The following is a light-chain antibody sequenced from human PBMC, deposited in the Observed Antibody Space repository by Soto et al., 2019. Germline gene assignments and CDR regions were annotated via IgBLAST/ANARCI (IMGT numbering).Light chain of an antibody. V-gene: IGLV2-23*02. J-gene: IGLJ1*01. Sequence: LTQPASVSGSPGQSITISCTGTRSDVGSYNLVSWYQQHPGEAPKLMIYEVTKRPSGVSYRFSGSKSGNTASLTISGLQADDEADYNCCSYAGSSTYVCGTGTKVTVL. CDR2: EVT. CDR1: RSDVGSYNL. CDR3: CSYAGSSTYV.